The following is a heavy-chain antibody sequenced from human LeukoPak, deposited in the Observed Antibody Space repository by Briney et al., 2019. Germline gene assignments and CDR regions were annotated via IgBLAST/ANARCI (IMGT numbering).Heavy chain of an antibody. CDR2: INPSGGST. CDR1: GYTFTSYY. D-gene: IGHD3-22*01. Sequence: ASVKVSCKASGYTFTSYYVHWVRQAPGQGLEWMGLINPSGGSTRYAQKFQGRVTMTRDTSTSTVYMELSSLRSEDTAVYYCARGSHVRLYDSPNGFDYWGQGTLVTVSS. CDR3: ARGSHVRLYDSPNGFDY. J-gene: IGHJ4*02. V-gene: IGHV1-46*01.